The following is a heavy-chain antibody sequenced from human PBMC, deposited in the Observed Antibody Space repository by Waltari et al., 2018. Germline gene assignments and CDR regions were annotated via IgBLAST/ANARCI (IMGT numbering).Heavy chain of an antibody. V-gene: IGHV4-59*01. CDR3: ALRQAFTSGWYWFDP. CDR1: GDSISDYY. Sequence: QVQLQESGPGLVKPSETLSLTCNVSGDSISDYYCTWLRQSPGKGLEWIGYVYYTGCTNYTPSREGRVARSLDMSKDQFSLQLRSVTAADTAVYYRALRQAFTSGWYWFDPWGPGTLVTVSS. CDR2: VYYTGCT. J-gene: IGHJ5*02. D-gene: IGHD6-19*01.